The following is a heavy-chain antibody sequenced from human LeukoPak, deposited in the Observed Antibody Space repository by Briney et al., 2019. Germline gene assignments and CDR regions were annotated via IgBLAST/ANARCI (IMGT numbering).Heavy chain of an antibody. CDR2: ITGASGTT. Sequence: GGSLRLSCAYSGFTFSSYAMTWVRQTPPKGLEWVSTITGASGTTYYADSVKDRFTISRDNSKNTLYLQMNTLRAEDTAVYYCAVYCSGGCYSGLVWGQGTLVTVFS. CDR3: AVYCSGGCYSGLV. V-gene: IGHV3-23*01. J-gene: IGHJ4*02. CDR1: GFTFSSYA. D-gene: IGHD2-21*02.